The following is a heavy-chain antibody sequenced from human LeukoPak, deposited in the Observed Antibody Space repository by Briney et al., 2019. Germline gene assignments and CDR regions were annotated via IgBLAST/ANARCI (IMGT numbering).Heavy chain of an antibody. J-gene: IGHJ5*02. D-gene: IGHD1-26*01. CDR1: GYTFTSYY. CDR2: INPTGGST. CDR3: ARDNSVGDNAWWFDP. V-gene: IGHV1-46*01. Sequence: GASVKVSCKASGYTFTSYYMHWVRQAPGQGLEWRGLINPTGGSTGYAQKFQGRVTMTRDMSTSIDYMQLSSLRSEDTAIYYCARDNSVGDNAWWFDPWAQGTLVTVSS.